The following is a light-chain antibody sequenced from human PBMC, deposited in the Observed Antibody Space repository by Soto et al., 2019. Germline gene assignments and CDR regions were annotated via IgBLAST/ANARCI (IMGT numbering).Light chain of an antibody. Sequence: GDRVTITCRASQSMNSWLAWYQQKPGEAPKVLIYDASSLESGVPPRFSGSGSGTEFTLTIGSLQPEDFATYYCLRYNAFSQTFGQGTKVEI. J-gene: IGKJ1*01. CDR3: LRYNAFSQT. CDR1: QSMNSW. CDR2: DAS. V-gene: IGKV1-5*01.